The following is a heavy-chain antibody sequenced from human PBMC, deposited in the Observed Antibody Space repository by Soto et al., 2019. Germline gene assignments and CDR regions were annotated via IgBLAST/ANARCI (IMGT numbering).Heavy chain of an antibody. V-gene: IGHV3-23*01. CDR1: GFTFSTYA. CDR3: VRGVRLHFDL. J-gene: IGHJ4*02. Sequence: EVQLLESGGGLVQPGGSLRLSCGVSGFTFSTYAMSWVRQAPGKGLEWVSAISGSGNKTFYADSVKGRFTISRDKSKNTLQLHMSSLRVEDTAVYYCVRGVRLHFDLWGQGTLGTVSS. CDR2: ISGSGNKT.